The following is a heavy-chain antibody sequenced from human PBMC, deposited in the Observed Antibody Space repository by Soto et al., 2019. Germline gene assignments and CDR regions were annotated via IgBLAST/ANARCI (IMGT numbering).Heavy chain of an antibody. Sequence: EVQLLESGGDLVQPGGSLRLSCAASGFTFPTYAMTWVRRAPGKGLEWVSTITPSSDGSYYADSVMGRFTISRDNSQKPLYLEMGGLRAEDPAVDYCARGGPRDGYRDLDYWGQGTQVTVSS. V-gene: IGHV3-23*01. CDR2: ITPSSDGS. D-gene: IGHD5-18*01. CDR3: ARGGPRDGYRDLDY. CDR1: GFTFPTYA. J-gene: IGHJ4*02.